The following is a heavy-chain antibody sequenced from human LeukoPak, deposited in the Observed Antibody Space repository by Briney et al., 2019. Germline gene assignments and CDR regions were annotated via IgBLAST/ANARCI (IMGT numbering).Heavy chain of an antibody. J-gene: IGHJ6*03. CDR3: AREAYCGGDCYSGYYYYMDV. D-gene: IGHD2-21*02. Sequence: ASVKVSCKASGYTFTSYYMHWVRQAPGQGLEWMGIINPSGGSTSYAQKFQGRVTMTRDMSTSTVYMELSSLKSEDTAVYYCAREAYCGGDCYSGYYYYMDVWGKGTTVTISS. V-gene: IGHV1-46*01. CDR2: INPSGGST. CDR1: GYTFTSYY.